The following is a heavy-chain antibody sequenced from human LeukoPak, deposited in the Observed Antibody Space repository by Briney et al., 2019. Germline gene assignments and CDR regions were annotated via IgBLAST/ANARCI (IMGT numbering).Heavy chain of an antibody. J-gene: IGHJ3*02. CDR1: GVTFGTYA. V-gene: IGHV3-33*06. Sequence: GGSLRLSCAASGVTFGTYAMHWVRQAPGKGLQWVAVIWYDGSNKYYADSVKGRFTISRDNSKNTLYLQVNSLTAEDTAAYYCAKGGYCTNGVCYQVAFDIWGQGTMVTVSS. D-gene: IGHD2-8*01. CDR3: AKGGYCTNGVCYQVAFDI. CDR2: IWYDGSNK.